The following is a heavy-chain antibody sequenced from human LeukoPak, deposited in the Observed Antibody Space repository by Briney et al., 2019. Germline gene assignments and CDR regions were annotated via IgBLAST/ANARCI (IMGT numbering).Heavy chain of an antibody. CDR1: GYTFTRYG. V-gene: IGHV1-18*01. J-gene: IGHJ4*02. CDR3: ARGHPAALVLLPGGIPRRTFYFDS. CDR2: ISASNGNT. D-gene: IGHD2-8*01. Sequence: ASVRVSCKASGYTFTRYGISWVRQAPGQGLQWLGWISASNGNTNYAQKFRDRVTMTTDTSTTTAYMELRSLRSDDTAVYYCARGHPAALVLLPGGIPRRTFYFDSWGQGTLVTVSS.